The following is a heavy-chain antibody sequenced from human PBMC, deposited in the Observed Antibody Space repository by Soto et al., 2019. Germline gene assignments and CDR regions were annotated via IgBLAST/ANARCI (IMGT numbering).Heavy chain of an antibody. V-gene: IGHV1-8*01. CDR1: GYTFTSYD. CDR2: MNPNSGNT. Sequence: ASVKVSCKASGYTFTSYDINWVRQATGQGLEWMGWMNPNSGNTGYAQKFQGRVTMTRNTSISTAYMELSSLRSEDTAVYYCARARRGTTRFRPYYYYYYMDVWGKGTTVTVSS. CDR3: ARARRGTTRFRPYYYYYYMDV. J-gene: IGHJ6*03. D-gene: IGHD1-7*01.